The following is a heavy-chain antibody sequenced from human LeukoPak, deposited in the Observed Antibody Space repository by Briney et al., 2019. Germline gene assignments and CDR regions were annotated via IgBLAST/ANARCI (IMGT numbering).Heavy chain of an antibody. D-gene: IGHD4-17*01. CDR2: IKTDGTIT. CDR3: ARDRTTMTVFDY. CDR1: GFTFSNYW. J-gene: IGHJ4*02. Sequence: PGGSLRLSCVASGFTFSNYWMHWVRQAPGKGLEWVSRIKTDGTITSSADSVEGRFTISRDNAKNTLYLQMNSLRAEDTAVYYCARDRTTMTVFDYWGQGILVTVSS. V-gene: IGHV3-74*01.